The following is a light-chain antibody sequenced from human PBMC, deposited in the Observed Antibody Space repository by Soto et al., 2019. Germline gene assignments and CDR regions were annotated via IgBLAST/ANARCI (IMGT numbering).Light chain of an antibody. CDR3: QQYDYSRT. CDR2: DVT. J-gene: IGKJ1*01. V-gene: IGKV1-5*01. CDR1: QSIAAS. Sequence: DVQMTQSPSTLSASVGDSVTITCRASQSIAASLAWYQLKPREAPKLLIYDVTNLESGVPSRFSGSGSGTEFSLTIRSLHPDDFATYYCQQYDYSRTFGQGTKVEIK.